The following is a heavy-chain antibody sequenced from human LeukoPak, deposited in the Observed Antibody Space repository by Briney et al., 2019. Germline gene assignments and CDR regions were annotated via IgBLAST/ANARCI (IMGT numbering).Heavy chain of an antibody. J-gene: IGHJ4*02. D-gene: IGHD3-22*01. CDR1: GFTFSSYA. V-gene: IGHV3-23*01. CDR2: ISGSGDNT. CDR3: AKGSYYDSSGSFYFDY. Sequence: NPGGSLRLSCAASGFTFSSYAMSWVRQAPGKGLEWVSGISGSGDNTYYADSVKGRFTIFRDNSKNTLYVQVNSLGTEDTAAYYCAKGSYYDSSGSFYFDYWGQGTLVTVSS.